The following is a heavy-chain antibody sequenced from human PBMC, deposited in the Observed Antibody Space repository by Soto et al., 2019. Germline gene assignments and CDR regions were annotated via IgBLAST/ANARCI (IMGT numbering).Heavy chain of an antibody. CDR3: ARYSGKYQGPIDY. J-gene: IGHJ4*02. V-gene: IGHV3-30*03. CDR2: ISYDGSNK. D-gene: IGHD1-26*01. CDR1: GFTFSHYG. Sequence: VQLVESGGGVVQPGRSLRLSCAASGFTFSHYGIHWVRQAPGKGLEWLAVISYDGSNKHYADSVKGRFTVSRGNSKNTLYLQMNSLRAEDTAVYFCARYSGKYQGPIDYWGQGTLVTVSS.